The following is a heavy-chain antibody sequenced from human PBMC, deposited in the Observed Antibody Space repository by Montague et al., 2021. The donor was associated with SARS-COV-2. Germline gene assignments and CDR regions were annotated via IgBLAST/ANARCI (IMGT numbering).Heavy chain of an antibody. J-gene: IGHJ5*02. V-gene: IGHV4-39*01. D-gene: IGHD3-10*01. CDR2: VYSRGST. CDR1: GGTISSSSYY. Sequence: SETLSLTCTFSGGTISSSSYYCAWIRRPPGKGLEWVGSVYSRGSTYYNPSLKSQVTISADTPKNQFSLKLTSVTAADTAVYYCARHIVTMVRGGHIPMEGWFDPWGQGTLVTVSP. CDR3: ARHIVTMVRGGHIPMEGWFDP.